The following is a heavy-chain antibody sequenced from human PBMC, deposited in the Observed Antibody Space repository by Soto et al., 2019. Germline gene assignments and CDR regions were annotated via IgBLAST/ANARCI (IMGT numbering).Heavy chain of an antibody. V-gene: IGHV3-23*01. D-gene: IGHD6-19*01. CDR1: GFTFNNYA. CDR2: ISAGGAST. J-gene: IGHJ5*02. Sequence: GGSLRLSCAASGFTFNNYAMSWVRQAPGKGLDWISAISAGGASTYYADSVKGRFTISRDNSKNTLYLQMNSLRAEDTGVYYCAGYSSGWFTVGFDPWGQGTLVTVSS. CDR3: AGYSSGWFTVGFDP.